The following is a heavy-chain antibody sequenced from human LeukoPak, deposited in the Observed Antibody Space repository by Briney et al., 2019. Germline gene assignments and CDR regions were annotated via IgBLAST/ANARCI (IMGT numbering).Heavy chain of an antibody. Sequence: ASVKVSCKASGYTFTGYYMHWVRQAPGQGLEWMGRINPNSGGTNYAQKFQSRVTMTRDTSISTAYMELSRLRSDDTAVYYCARGVDTAMVFDYWGQGTLVTVSS. CDR3: ARGVDTAMVFDY. CDR2: INPNSGGT. CDR1: GYTFTGYY. D-gene: IGHD5-18*01. J-gene: IGHJ4*02. V-gene: IGHV1-2*02.